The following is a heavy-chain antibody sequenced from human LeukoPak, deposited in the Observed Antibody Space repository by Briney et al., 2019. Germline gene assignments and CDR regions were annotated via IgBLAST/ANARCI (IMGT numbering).Heavy chain of an antibody. CDR1: GFTFSNYA. CDR2: ISSGGTYE. D-gene: IGHD3-10*01. CDR3: ARDSTYYYDSGSSGPHYFDN. J-gene: IGHJ4*02. Sequence: GGSLRLSCAASGFTFSNYAMHGVRQAPGKGLEWVSLISSGGTYEYYADSVKGRFTISRDNSKNTLYLQLNSLRAEDTAVYYCARDSTYYYDSGSSGPHYFDNWGQGTLVTASS. V-gene: IGHV3-30*01.